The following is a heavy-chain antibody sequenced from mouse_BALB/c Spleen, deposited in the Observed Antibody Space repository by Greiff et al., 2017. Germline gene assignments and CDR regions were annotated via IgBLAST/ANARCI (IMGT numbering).Heavy chain of an antibody. Sequence: ESGPGLVKPSQSLSLTCSVTGYSITSGYYWNWIRQFPGNKLEWMGYISYDGSNNYNPSLKNRISITRDTSKNQFFLKLNSVTTEDTATYYCARDGPYDYAMDYWGQGTSVTVSS. V-gene: IGHV3-6*02. CDR1: GYSITSGYY. CDR2: ISYDGSN. J-gene: IGHJ4*01. CDR3: ARDGPYDYAMDY. D-gene: IGHD3-3*01.